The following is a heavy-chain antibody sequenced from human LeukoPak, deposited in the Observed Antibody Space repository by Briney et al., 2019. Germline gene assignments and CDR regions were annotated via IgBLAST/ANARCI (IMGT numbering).Heavy chain of an antibody. CDR3: ARTTSGDYFA. CDR2: IYYSGST. J-gene: IGHJ5*02. V-gene: IGHV4-30-4*08. CDR1: GGSISSGAYY. D-gene: IGHD4-17*01. Sequence: PSETLSLTCTVSGGSISSGAYYWSWIRQHPGKGLEWIGYIYYSGSTYYNPSLKSRVTISVDTSKNQFSLKLSSVTAADTAVYYCARTTSGDYFAWGQGTLVTVSS.